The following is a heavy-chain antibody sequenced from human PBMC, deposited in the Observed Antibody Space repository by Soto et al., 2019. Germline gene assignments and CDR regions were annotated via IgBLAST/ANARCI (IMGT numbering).Heavy chain of an antibody. V-gene: IGHV3-74*01. CDR3: ARGRPYGMDV. CDR1: GFTFGSYW. J-gene: IGHJ6*02. Sequence: EVQLLESGGCLVQPGGSLRVSCAASGFTFGSYWMNWVRQAPGKGLEWFSRIDSDRSSTTYADSVKGRFTTSGDNAKNTLYLQLSSLRVEDTAMYYCARGRPYGMDVWGQGTTVSVSS. CDR2: IDSDRSST.